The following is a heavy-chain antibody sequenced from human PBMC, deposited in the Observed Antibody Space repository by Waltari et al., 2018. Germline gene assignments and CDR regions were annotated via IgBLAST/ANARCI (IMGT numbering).Heavy chain of an antibody. CDR3: ARDGHSYFYGSWSDY. J-gene: IGHJ4*02. Sequence: QVHLVESGGGVVQPGKSLTLSCEVSGISVRTSAMHWVRQAPGKGLEWGAVISFDGNNRYFADSVKGRFTITRDNSKNTLYLQMNSLTPEDTGIYYCARDGHSYFYGSWSDYWGQGTLVTVSS. CDR2: ISFDGNNR. CDR1: GISVRTSA. V-gene: IGHV3-30*01. D-gene: IGHD3-10*01.